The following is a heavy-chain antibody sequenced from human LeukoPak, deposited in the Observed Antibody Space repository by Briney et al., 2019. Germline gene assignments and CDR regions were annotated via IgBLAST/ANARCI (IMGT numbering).Heavy chain of an antibody. Sequence: ASVKVSCKASGYTFTRYGISLVRQAPGQGLEWMGWISAYNGNTNYAQKLQGRVTMTTDTSTSTAYMELRSLRSDDTAVYYCALSWSWKNWYDPWGQGTLVTVSS. CDR2: ISAYNGNT. D-gene: IGHD1-1*01. J-gene: IGHJ5*02. CDR3: ALSWSWKNWYDP. V-gene: IGHV1-18*01. CDR1: GYTFTRYG.